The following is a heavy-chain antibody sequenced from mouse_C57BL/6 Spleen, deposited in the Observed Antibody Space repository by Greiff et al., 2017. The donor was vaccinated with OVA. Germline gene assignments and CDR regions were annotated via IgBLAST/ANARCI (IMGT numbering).Heavy chain of an antibody. CDR3: ARAPLTTVEED. CDR1: GYSITSGCY. Sequence: DVQLQESGPGLVKPSHSLSLTCSVTGYSITSGCYWNWIRQFPGNKLEWMDYISYDGSNNYNPSLKNQISITRDTSKNQFFLKLNPVTTEDTATYYCARAPLTTVEEDWGKGTLVTVSA. V-gene: IGHV3-6*01. D-gene: IGHD1-1*01. J-gene: IGHJ3*01. CDR2: ISYDGSN.